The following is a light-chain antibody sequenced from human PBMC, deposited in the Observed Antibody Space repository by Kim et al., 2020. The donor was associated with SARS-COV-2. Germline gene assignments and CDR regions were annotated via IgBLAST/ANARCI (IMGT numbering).Light chain of an antibody. CDR3: QSYNRDNVI. Sequence: GKTVTISCTRSSGSIDDNYVQWYQQRPGGVPTTVIYEDDQRPSGVSDRLSGSIYNSSNSAALTISGLRTEDEADYYCQSYNRDNVIFGGGTQLTVL. J-gene: IGLJ2*01. V-gene: IGLV6-57*03. CDR2: EDD. CDR1: SGSIDDNY.